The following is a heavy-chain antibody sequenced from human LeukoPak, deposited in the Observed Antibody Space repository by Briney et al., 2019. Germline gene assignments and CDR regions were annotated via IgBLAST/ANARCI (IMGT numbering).Heavy chain of an antibody. J-gene: IGHJ4*02. CDR2: IIPILGIA. V-gene: IGHV1-69*02. CDR1: GGTFSSYT. Sequence: SVKVSCRASGGTFSSYTISWVRQAPGQGLEWMGRIIPILGIANYAQKFQGRVTITADKSTSTAYMELSSLRSEDTAVYYCASRYCSSTSCYGTLDYWGQGTLVTVSS. D-gene: IGHD2-2*01. CDR3: ASRYCSSTSCYGTLDY.